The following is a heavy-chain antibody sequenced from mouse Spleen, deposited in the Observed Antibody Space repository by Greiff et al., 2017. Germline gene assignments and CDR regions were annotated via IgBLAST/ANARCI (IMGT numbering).Heavy chain of an antibody. V-gene: IGHV1-81*01. J-gene: IGHJ3*01. CDR2: IYPRSGNT. Sequence: VQLQQSGAELARPGASVKLSCKASGYTFTSYGISWVKQRTGQGLEWIGEIYPRSGNTYYNEKFKGKATLTADKSSSTAYMELRSLTSEDSAVYFCASLSLLRPAWFAYWGQGTLVTVSA. D-gene: IGHD1-2*01. CDR3: ASLSLLRPAWFAY. CDR1: GYTFTSYG.